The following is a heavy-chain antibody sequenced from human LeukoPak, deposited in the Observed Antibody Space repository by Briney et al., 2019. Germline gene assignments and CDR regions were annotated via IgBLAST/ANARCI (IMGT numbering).Heavy chain of an antibody. CDR1: GFTFSSYG. J-gene: IGHJ4*02. CDR2: IKEDGSQK. Sequence: PGGSLRLSCAASGFTFSSYGMSWVRQAPGKGLEWVANIKEDGSQKNYVDSVMGRFTVSRDNAKNSLYLQMSSLRAEDSAVYYCLNDYLGLWGQGTPVTVSS. CDR3: LNDYLGL. V-gene: IGHV3-7*01. D-gene: IGHD3-16*01.